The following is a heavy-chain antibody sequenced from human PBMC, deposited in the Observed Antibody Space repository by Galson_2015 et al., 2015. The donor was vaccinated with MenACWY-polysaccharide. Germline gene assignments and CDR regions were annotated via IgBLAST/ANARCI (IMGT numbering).Heavy chain of an antibody. D-gene: IGHD3-10*01. V-gene: IGHV3-15*01. CDR3: TTWGRDVY. CDR2: IKSKYNGGTT. J-gene: IGHJ4*02. CDR1: GFTFSNAW. Sequence: SLRLSCATSGFTFSNAWMSWVRQAPGKGLEWVGRIKSKYNGGTTDYAAPVKGRFSISRDESQSTAYLQMNSLRTDDTGIYYCTTWGRDVYWGQGTVVTVSP.